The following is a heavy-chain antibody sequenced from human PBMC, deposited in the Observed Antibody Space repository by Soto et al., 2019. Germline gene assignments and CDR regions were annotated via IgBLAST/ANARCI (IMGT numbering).Heavy chain of an antibody. Sequence: PGGSLRLSCAASGFTFSSYGMHWVRQAPGKGLEWVAVISYDGSNKYYADSVKGRFTISRDNSKNTLYLQMNSLRAEDTAVYYCAKDRNFPWYCSGGSCYENWFDPWGQGTLVTVPS. CDR2: ISYDGSNK. J-gene: IGHJ5*02. D-gene: IGHD2-15*01. V-gene: IGHV3-30*18. CDR1: GFTFSSYG. CDR3: AKDRNFPWYCSGGSCYENWFDP.